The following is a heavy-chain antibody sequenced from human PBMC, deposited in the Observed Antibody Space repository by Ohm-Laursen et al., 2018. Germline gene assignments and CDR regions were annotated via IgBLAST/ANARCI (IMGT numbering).Heavy chain of an antibody. J-gene: IGHJ5*02. CDR3: ARYNIGSWFDP. V-gene: IGHV4-59*01. D-gene: IGHD6-19*01. CDR1: GGSISSYY. Sequence: GTLSLTCTVSGGSISSYYWSWIRQPPGKGLEWIGYIYYSGSTNYNPSLKSRVTISVDTSKNQFSLKLSSVTAADTAVYYCARYNIGSWFDPWGQGTLVTVSS. CDR2: IYYSGST.